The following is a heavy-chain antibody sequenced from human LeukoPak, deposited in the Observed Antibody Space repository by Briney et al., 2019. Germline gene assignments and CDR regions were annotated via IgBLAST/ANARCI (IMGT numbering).Heavy chain of an antibody. D-gene: IGHD3-10*01. CDR1: DDSFSSHY. V-gene: IGHV4-59*11. Sequence: PSETLSFTCAVSDDSFSSHYWTWIRQPPGKGLEWIGYISYIGSTNYNPSLKSRVTISVDTSKNEFSLKLSSVTAADTAVYYCAREDMVRGMDVWGQGTTVTVSS. CDR2: ISYIGST. CDR3: AREDMVRGMDV. J-gene: IGHJ6*02.